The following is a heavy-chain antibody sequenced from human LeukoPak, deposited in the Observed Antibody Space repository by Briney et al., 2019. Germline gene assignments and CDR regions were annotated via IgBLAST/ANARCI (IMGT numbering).Heavy chain of an antibody. CDR1: GGSFSGYY. CDR3: ARGRDGYKKFDY. CDR2: INHSGST. D-gene: IGHD5-24*01. Sequence: SETLSLTCAVYGGSFSGYYWSWIRQPPGKGLEWIGEINHSGSTNYNPSLKSRVTISVDTSKNQFSLKLSSVTAADTAVYYCARGRDGYKKFDYWGQGTLVTVSS. V-gene: IGHV4-34*01. J-gene: IGHJ4*02.